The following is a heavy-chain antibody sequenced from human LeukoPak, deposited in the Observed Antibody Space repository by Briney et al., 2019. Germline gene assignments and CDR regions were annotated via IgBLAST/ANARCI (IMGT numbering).Heavy chain of an antibody. CDR2: ISGSGVGT. J-gene: IGHJ4*02. CDR1: GSTFSNYA. CDR3: AKHVGATTTNFDD. V-gene: IGHV3-23*01. Sequence: GGSLRLSCAGSGSTFSNYAMSWVRQAPGKGLEWVSGISGSGVGTDYADSVKGRFTISRDNSKNTMYLQMNSLRAEDTAVYYCAKHVGATTTNFDDWGQGTLVTVSS. D-gene: IGHD1-26*01.